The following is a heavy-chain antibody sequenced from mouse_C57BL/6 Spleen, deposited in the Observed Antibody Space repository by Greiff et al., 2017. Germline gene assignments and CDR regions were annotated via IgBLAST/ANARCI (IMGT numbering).Heavy chain of an antibody. CDR2: INPNNGGT. V-gene: IGHV1-18*01. Sequence: EVKLQESGPELVKPGASVKIPCKASGYTFTDYSMDWVKQSPGKSLEWIGDINPNNGGTIYNQKFKGKATLTVDKSSSTAYMELRSLTSEDTAVYYCARRNLYYFDYWGQGTTLTVSS. CDR3: ARRNLYYFDY. CDR1: GYTFTDYS. J-gene: IGHJ2*01.